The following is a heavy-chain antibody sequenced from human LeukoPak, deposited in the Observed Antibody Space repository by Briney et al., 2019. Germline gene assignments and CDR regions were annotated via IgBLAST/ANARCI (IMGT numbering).Heavy chain of an antibody. J-gene: IGHJ4*02. V-gene: IGHV3-21*01. Sequence: GGSLRLSCVASGFTFSSYSMNWVRQAPGKGLEWVSFISSSSSYIYYADSVKGRFTISRDNAKNSLYLQMNSLRDEDTAVYYCVRDQFFSFDYWGQGTLVTVSS. CDR1: GFTFSSYS. D-gene: IGHD3-3*01. CDR3: VRDQFFSFDY. CDR2: ISSSSSYI.